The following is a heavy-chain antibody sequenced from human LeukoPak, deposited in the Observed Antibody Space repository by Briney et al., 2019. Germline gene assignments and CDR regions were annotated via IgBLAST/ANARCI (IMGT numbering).Heavy chain of an antibody. J-gene: IGHJ5*02. V-gene: IGHV4-4*07. CDR2: IYTSGTT. CDR1: GGSVSSYY. CDR3: ARVGSSWYRWFDP. D-gene: IGHD6-13*01. Sequence: KPSETLSLTCTVSGGSVSSYYWSWIRQPAGKGLEWIGHIYTSGTTKYNPSLRSRVSMSVDTSKNQFSLGLSSVTAADTAVYYCARVGSSWYRWFDPWGQGILVTVSS.